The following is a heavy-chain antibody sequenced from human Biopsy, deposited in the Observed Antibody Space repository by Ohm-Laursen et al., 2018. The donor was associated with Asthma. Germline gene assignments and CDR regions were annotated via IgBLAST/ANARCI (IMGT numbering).Heavy chain of an antibody. D-gene: IGHD3-10*01. CDR1: GFDLRDYT. J-gene: IGHJ4*02. CDR2: ISSLSRYI. V-gene: IGHV3-21*01. CDR3: SRDFTIGSGSPFHF. Sequence: GSLRLSCTASGFDLRDYTMNWVRQAPGKGLEWVASISSLSRYIYHATSLRGRFTISRDNAKRSLYLQIDSLRGDDTAVYYCSRDFTIGSGSPFHFWGQGTLVTVSS.